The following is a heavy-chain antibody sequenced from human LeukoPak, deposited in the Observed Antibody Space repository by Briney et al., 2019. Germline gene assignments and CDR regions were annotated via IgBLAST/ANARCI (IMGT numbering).Heavy chain of an antibody. J-gene: IGHJ4*02. Sequence: GASVKVSCKASGYTFTSYGISWVRKAPGQGLEWMGWISAYNGNTNYAQKLQGRVTMTTDTSTSTAYMELRSLRSDDTAVYYCARDPRIFGVASLTDYWGQGTLVTVSS. CDR1: GYTFTSYG. CDR3: ARDPRIFGVASLTDY. CDR2: ISAYNGNT. D-gene: IGHD3-3*01. V-gene: IGHV1-18*01.